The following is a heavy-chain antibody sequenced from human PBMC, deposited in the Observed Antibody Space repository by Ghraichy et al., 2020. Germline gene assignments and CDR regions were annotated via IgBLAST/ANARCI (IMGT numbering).Heavy chain of an antibody. Sequence: GGSLRLSCAASGFTFSSYAMSWVRQAPGKGLEWVSAISGSGGSTYYADSVKGRFTISRDNSKNTLYLQMNSLRAEDTAVYYCAKVDYDILTGYGLVYGMDVWGQGTTVTVSS. CDR3: AKVDYDILTGYGLVYGMDV. J-gene: IGHJ6*02. CDR2: ISGSGGST. V-gene: IGHV3-23*01. D-gene: IGHD3-9*01. CDR1: GFTFSSYA.